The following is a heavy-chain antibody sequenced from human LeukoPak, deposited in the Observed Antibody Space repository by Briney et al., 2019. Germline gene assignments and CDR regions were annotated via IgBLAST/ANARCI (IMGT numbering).Heavy chain of an antibody. CDR1: GYTFTSYD. J-gene: IGHJ5*02. CDR3: ARERHYYGSGSSPRQYNWFDP. Sequence: GASVKVSCKASGYTFTSYDINWVRQATGQGLEWMGWMNPNSGNTGYAQKFQGRVTMTRNTSISTAYMELSSLRSEDTAVYYCARERHYYGSGSSPRQYNWFDPWGQGTLVTVSS. CDR2: MNPNSGNT. V-gene: IGHV1-8*01. D-gene: IGHD3-10*01.